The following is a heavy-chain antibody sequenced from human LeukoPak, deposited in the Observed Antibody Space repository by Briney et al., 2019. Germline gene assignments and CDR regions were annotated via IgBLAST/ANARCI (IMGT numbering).Heavy chain of an antibody. J-gene: IGHJ4*02. V-gene: IGHV4-31*03. CDR2: IYYSGST. CDR3: ARDSFGSDYGDRGYFDY. Sequence: SETLSLTCTVSGGSISSGGYYWSWIRQHPGKGLEWIGYIYYSGSTYYNPSLKSRVTISVDKSKNQFSLKLSSVTAADTAVYYCARDSFGSDYGDRGYFDYWGQGTLVTVSS. D-gene: IGHD4-17*01. CDR1: GGSISSGGYY.